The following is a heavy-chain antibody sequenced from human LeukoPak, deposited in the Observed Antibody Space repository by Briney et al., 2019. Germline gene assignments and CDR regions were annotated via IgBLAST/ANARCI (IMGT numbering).Heavy chain of an antibody. J-gene: IGHJ4*02. CDR3: ARHVPAATDHFDY. Sequence: GGSLRLSCAASGFTFSSYWMSWVRQAPGKGLEWVANIKQDGSEKYYVDSVKGRFTISRDNAKNSLYLQMNSLRAEDTAVYYCARHVPAATDHFDYWGQGTLVTVSS. CDR2: IKQDGSEK. CDR1: GFTFSSYW. D-gene: IGHD2-2*01. V-gene: IGHV3-7*01.